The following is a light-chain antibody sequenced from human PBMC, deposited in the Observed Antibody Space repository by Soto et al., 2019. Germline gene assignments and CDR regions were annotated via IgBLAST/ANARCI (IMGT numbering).Light chain of an antibody. CDR1: QSVTNY. J-gene: IGKJ1*01. Sequence: EIFLTQSPDTLSLSPGERATLTCRASQSVTNYIAWYQQRPGQAPRLLIYGASNRATGIPDRSSGSGSGTDFTLTISRLEPEDFAVYYCQQYGSSPPGTFGQGTKVDIK. CDR2: GAS. CDR3: QQYGSSPPGT. V-gene: IGKV3-20*01.